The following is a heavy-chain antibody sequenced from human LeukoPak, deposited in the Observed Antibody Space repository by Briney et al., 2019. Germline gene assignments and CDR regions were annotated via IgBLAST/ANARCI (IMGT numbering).Heavy chain of an antibody. J-gene: IGHJ6*03. V-gene: IGHV3-30*04. D-gene: IGHD6-13*01. CDR3: ARVKAAGTGYYYYMDV. Sequence: GRSLRLSCAASGFTFSSYAMHWVRQAPGKGLEWVAVISYDGSNKYYADSVKGRFTISRDNSKNSLYLQMNSLRAEDTAVYYCARVKAAGTGYYYYMDVWGKGTTVTVSS. CDR1: GFTFSSYA. CDR2: ISYDGSNK.